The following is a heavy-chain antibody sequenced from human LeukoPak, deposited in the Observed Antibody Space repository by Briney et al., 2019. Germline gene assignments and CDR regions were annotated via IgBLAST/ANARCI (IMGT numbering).Heavy chain of an antibody. V-gene: IGHV3-23*01. CDR2: VSSSGGST. CDR3: AKGYCSGGSCYSGLFDY. CDR1: GFIFSSYA. D-gene: IGHD2-15*01. J-gene: IGHJ4*02. Sequence: GGSLRLSCAASGFIFSSYAMSWVRQAPGKGLEWVSAVSSSGGSTYYADSVKGRFTISRDNSKNTLYLQMNSLRAEDTAVYYCAKGYCSGGSCYSGLFDYWGQGTLVTVSS.